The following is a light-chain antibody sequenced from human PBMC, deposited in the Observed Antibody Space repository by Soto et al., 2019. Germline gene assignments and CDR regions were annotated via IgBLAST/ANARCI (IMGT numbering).Light chain of an antibody. Sequence: QAALTQPASVSSSPGHAITISCPGTSSDVGGYKFVSWYQHHPGKSPKLMIYEVNNRPSGVSNRFSGSKSGNTASLTISGLQPEDEADYYCLSYTSANTRVFGGGTKVTVL. V-gene: IGLV2-14*01. CDR3: LSYTSANTRV. CDR1: SSDVGGYKF. J-gene: IGLJ3*02. CDR2: EVN.